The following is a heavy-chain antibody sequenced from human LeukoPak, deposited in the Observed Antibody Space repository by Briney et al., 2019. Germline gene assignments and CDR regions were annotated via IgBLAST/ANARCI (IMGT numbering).Heavy chain of an antibody. Sequence: SQTLSLTCAVDGGSFSGHYWSCVSQPPGNFLDWIGGIHTSGSTNYNPSLKSRVTISVDTSKNQFSLKLSSVTAADTAVYYCAREMVRGVMELTNWFDPWGQGTLVTVSS. CDR3: AREMVRGVMELTNWFDP. J-gene: IGHJ5*02. V-gene: IGHV4-34*01. CDR1: GGSFSGHY. CDR2: IHTSGST. D-gene: IGHD3-10*01.